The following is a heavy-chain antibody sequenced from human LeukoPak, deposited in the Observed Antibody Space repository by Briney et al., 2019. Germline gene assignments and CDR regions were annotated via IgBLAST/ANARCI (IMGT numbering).Heavy chain of an antibody. V-gene: IGHV3-9*01. CDR2: INWNSANI. J-gene: IGHJ4*02. CDR1: GFTFDDYG. CDR3: ARVRCYSVSCPARHIDY. Sequence: GGSLTLSCAASGFTFDDYGMHWVRQVPGKGLEWVSYINWNSANIYYVDSVKGRFTISRDTNKHSLYLQMDSLRPEDTALYFCARVRCYSVSCPARHIDYWGQGALVTVSS. D-gene: IGHD5/OR15-5a*01.